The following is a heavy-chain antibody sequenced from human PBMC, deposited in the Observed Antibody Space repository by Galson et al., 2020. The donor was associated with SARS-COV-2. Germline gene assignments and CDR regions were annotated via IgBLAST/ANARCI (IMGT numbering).Heavy chain of an antibody. CDR3: TKDWNGPVYN. D-gene: IGHD1-1*01. Sequence: ETSETLSLTCTVSGGSVSSYGYHWGWIRQHPGKGLAWIGYIFYNGNTDYNPSLKSRVSIALDTSKNHFSLKLSSVTPADTAVYYCTKDWNGPVYNWGQGTLVTVSS. CDR2: IFYNGNT. V-gene: IGHV4-31*03. CDR1: GGSVSSYGYH. J-gene: IGHJ4*01.